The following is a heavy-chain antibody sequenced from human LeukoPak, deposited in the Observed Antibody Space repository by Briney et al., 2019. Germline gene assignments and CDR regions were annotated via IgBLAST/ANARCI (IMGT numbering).Heavy chain of an antibody. CDR2: ISSSRSYI. CDR3: ARVSGLGMNEYYQH. V-gene: IGHV3-21*01. J-gene: IGHJ1*01. CDR1: GFTFSSYS. Sequence: GGSLRLSCAASGFTFSSYSMNWVRQAPGKGLEWVSSISSSRSYIYYADSMKGRFTISRDNAKNTLYLQMNSLRAEDTAVYYCARVSGLGMNEYYQHWGQGTLVTVAS. D-gene: IGHD3-10*01.